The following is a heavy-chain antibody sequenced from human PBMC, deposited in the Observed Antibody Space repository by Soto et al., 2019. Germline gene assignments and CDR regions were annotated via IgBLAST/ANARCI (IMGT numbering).Heavy chain of an antibody. Sequence: QVQLVESGGDLVKPGGSLRLSCAASGFTFSDYYMSWIRQAPGKGLVWVSSITSSGSTTYYTDSVKGRFTISRDNAKNSLYLQMNSLRAEDTAVYYCARERYSYGPYYFDYWGQGTLVTVSS. D-gene: IGHD5-18*01. CDR2: ITSSGSTT. CDR1: GFTFSDYY. V-gene: IGHV3-11*01. CDR3: ARERYSYGPYYFDY. J-gene: IGHJ4*02.